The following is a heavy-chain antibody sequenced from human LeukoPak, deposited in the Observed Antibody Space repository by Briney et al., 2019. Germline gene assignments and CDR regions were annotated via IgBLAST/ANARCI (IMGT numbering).Heavy chain of an antibody. J-gene: IGHJ5*02. CDR2: INHSGST. CDR3: ARDVYYGSGSYYNGWFDP. CDR1: GGSFSGYY. V-gene: IGHV4-34*01. D-gene: IGHD3-10*01. Sequence: PSETLSLTCAVYGGSFSGYYWSWIRQPPGKGLEWIGEINHSGSTNYNPSLKSRVTISVDTSKNQFSLKLSSVTAADTAVYYCARDVYYGSGSYYNGWFDPWGQGTLVTVSS.